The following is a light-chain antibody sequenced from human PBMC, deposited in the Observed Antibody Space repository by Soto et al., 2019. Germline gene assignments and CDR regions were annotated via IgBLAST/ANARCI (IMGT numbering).Light chain of an antibody. CDR2: DAS. CDR1: QIVSSH. CDR3: QQRSNWPT. Sequence: EVVLTQSPATLSLSPGDRATLSCRASQIVSSHFAWYQQKSGQAPRLLIYDASKRATGIPARFSGSGSGTDFTLTISSLEPDDFAVYYCQQRSNWPTFGQGTRLEIK. V-gene: IGKV3-11*01. J-gene: IGKJ5*01.